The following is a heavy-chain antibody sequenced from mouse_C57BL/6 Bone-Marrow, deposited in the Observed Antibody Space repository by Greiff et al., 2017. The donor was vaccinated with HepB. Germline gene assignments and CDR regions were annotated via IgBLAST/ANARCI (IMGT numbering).Heavy chain of an antibody. D-gene: IGHD2-5*01. V-gene: IGHV14-1*01. J-gene: IGHJ3*01. CDR1: GFNIKDYY. CDR3: TTFYYSNGFAY. CDR2: IDPEDGDT. Sequence: EVQRVESGAELVRPGASVKLSCTASGFNIKDYYMHWVKQRPERGLEWIGRIDPEDGDTEYARKFQGKATMTADTSPNTAYLQLSSLTSEDTAVYYCTTFYYSNGFAYWGQGTLVTVSA.